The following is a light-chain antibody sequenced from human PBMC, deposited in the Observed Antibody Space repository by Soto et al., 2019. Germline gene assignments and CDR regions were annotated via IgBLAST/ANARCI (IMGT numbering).Light chain of an antibody. V-gene: IGKV3-15*01. CDR2: GAS. J-gene: IGKJ1*01. CDR3: QQYNNWPPWA. Sequence: EIVMTQSPATLSVSPGERATLSCRASQSVSSNLAWYQQKHGRAPRLLIYGASTRVTGVPARFSGSGSGTEFTLTISSLQSEDFAVYYCQQYNNWPPWAFGQGTKVEIK. CDR1: QSVSSN.